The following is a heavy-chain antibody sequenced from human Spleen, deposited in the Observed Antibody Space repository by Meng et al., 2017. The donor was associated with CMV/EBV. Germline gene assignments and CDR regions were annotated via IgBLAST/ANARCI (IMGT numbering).Heavy chain of an antibody. CDR2: IYYSGST. J-gene: IGHJ4*02. CDR3: AVIAVAGTGY. CDR1: GGSISSSSYY. Sequence: SETLSLTCTVSGGSISSSSYYWGWIRQPPGKGLEWIGSIYYSGSTYYNPSLKSRVTISVDTSKNQFSLKLSSVTAADTAVYYCAVIAVAGTGYWDQGTLVTVSS. D-gene: IGHD6-19*01. V-gene: IGHV4-39*07.